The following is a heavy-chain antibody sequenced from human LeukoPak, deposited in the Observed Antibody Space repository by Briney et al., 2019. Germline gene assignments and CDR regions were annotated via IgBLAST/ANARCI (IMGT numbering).Heavy chain of an antibody. J-gene: IGHJ4*02. CDR2: IRGSGGST. D-gene: IGHD5-12*01. V-gene: IGHV3-23*01. CDR1: GLTFSSYA. Sequence: GGSLRLSCAASGLTFSSYAMSWVRQAPGKGLEWVSAIRGSGGSTYYADSVKGRFTISRDNSKNTLYLQMNSLRAEDTAVYYCAKCFSGYDPYYFDYWGQGTLVTVSS. CDR3: AKCFSGYDPYYFDY.